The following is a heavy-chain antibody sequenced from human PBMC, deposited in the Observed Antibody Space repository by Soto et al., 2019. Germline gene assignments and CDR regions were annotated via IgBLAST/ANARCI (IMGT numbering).Heavy chain of an antibody. Sequence: GGSLRLSCAASGFTFSSYAMSWVRQAPGKGLEWVSAISGSGGSTYYADSVKGRFTISRDNSKNTLYLQMNSLRAEDTAVYYCAKARDGRLTTVRGRWRLFDPWGQGTLVTVSS. J-gene: IGHJ5*02. CDR2: ISGSGGST. D-gene: IGHD3-10*01. CDR1: GFTFSSYA. V-gene: IGHV3-23*01. CDR3: AKARDGRLTTVRGRWRLFDP.